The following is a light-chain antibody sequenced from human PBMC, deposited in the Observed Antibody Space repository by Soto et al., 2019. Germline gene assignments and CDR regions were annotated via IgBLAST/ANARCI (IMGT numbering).Light chain of an antibody. CDR1: QGIRNN. CDR2: AAS. CDR3: LQDYRYPPWT. J-gene: IGKJ1*01. V-gene: IGKV1-6*01. Sequence: IQMTQSPSSLSASVGDRVSITCRASQGIRNNLGWYQQRPGKAPKLLIYAASNLQSGVPSRFSGSGSGTDFTLTISSLQPEDFATYYCLQDYRYPPWTFGQGTKVDIK.